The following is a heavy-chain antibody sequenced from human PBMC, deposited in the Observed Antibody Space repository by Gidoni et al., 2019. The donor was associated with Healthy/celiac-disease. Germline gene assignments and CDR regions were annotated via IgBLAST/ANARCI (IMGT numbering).Heavy chain of an antibody. J-gene: IGHJ4*02. Sequence: EVQLVESGGGLVKPGGSLRLSCAASGFTFSNAWMSWVRQAPGKGLEWVGRIKSKTDGGKTDYAATVKGRCTISRDDSKNTLYLQMNSLKTEDTAVDYCTTEGGGSYYWGQGTLVTVSS. CDR1: GFTFSNAW. D-gene: IGHD1-26*01. CDR3: TTEGGGSYY. CDR2: IKSKTDGGKT. V-gene: IGHV3-15*01.